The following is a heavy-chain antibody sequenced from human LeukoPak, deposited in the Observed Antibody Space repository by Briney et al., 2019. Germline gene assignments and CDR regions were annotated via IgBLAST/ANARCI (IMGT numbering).Heavy chain of an antibody. J-gene: IGHJ4*02. CDR2: ISGSGGST. Sequence: GGPLRLSCVASGSTFSSYAMSRVRQAPGKGLEWGSAISGSGGSTYYADSVKGRFTISRDNSKNTLYLQMNSLRAEDTAVYYCAKEGYSSGKESFDYWGQGTLVTVSS. D-gene: IGHD6-19*01. CDR1: GSTFSSYA. V-gene: IGHV3-23*01. CDR3: AKEGYSSGKESFDY.